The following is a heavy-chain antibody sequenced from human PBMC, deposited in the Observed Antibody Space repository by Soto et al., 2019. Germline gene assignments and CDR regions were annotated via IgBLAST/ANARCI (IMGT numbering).Heavy chain of an antibody. CDR1: GVSITRGGYS. CDR3: VREPLGELSSYFEY. V-gene: IGHV4-30-2*01. J-gene: IGHJ4*02. D-gene: IGHD3-16*02. Sequence: QLQLQESGSGLVKPSQTLSLTCAVSGVSITRGGYSWSWIRQPPGKGLEWVGYIYHSGTTYYNQSLQSRLTISMNRSKNQFSLKLTSVTAADTAVYYCVREPLGELSSYFEYWGQGTLVTVSS. CDR2: IYHSGTT.